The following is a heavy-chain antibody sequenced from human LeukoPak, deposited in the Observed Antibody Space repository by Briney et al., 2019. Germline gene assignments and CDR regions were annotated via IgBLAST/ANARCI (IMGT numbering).Heavy chain of an antibody. CDR1: GFTFSSYA. J-gene: IGHJ4*02. D-gene: IGHD3-10*01. CDR3: VKGTKGWFGESYDY. Sequence: GGSLRLACSASGFTFSSYAMHWVRQAPGKGLEYVSGISSNGGTTYYADSVKGRFTISRDNSKNTLYVQMNSLRVEDTAVYYCVKGTKGWFGESYDYWGQGTLVTVSS. CDR2: ISSNGGTT. V-gene: IGHV3-64*05.